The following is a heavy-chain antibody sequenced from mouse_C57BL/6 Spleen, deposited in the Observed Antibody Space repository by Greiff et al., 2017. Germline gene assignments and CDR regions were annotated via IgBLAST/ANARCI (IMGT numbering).Heavy chain of an antibody. CDR1: GYAFTNHL. Sequence: LQLQQSEAELVRPGTSVKVSCKASGYAFTNHLIEWLKLGPGQGLEWIGVLNPGSGGTNYNGKFKGKATLTADKSSSTAYMQLSSLTSEDSAVYFCARSNYRDYYAMDNWGQRTSVTVPS. J-gene: IGHJ4*01. CDR3: ARSNYRDYYAMDN. D-gene: IGHD2-14*01. V-gene: IGHV1-54*01. CDR2: LNPGSGGT.